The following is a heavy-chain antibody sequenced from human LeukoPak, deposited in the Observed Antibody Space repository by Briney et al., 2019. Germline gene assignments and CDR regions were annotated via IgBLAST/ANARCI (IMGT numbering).Heavy chain of an antibody. Sequence: PSGTLSLTCAVSGGSISSSNWGSGVRRPPGKGREWIGEIYHSGSTNYNPSLKSRVTISVDKSKNQFSLKLSSVTAADTAVYYCARARGVGYYFDYWGQGTLVTVSS. V-gene: IGHV4-4*02. D-gene: IGHD3-10*01. J-gene: IGHJ4*02. CDR2: IYHSGST. CDR1: GGSISSSNW. CDR3: ARARGVGYYFDY.